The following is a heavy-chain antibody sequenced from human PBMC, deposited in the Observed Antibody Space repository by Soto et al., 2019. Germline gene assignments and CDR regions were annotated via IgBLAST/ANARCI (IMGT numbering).Heavy chain of an antibody. CDR1: GGSIISGCYY. J-gene: IGHJ4*02. CDR3: ARTWGNTYYYDY. V-gene: IGHV4-31*03. D-gene: IGHD1-26*01. Sequence: TLSLTCTVSGGSIISGCYYLIWILHHPGNCLDCIGYIYYIFSTYYNPSLKSRVTISVDTSKNRFSLKLSSVTAAYTSVYYCARTWGNTYYYDYWGQGTMVTVSS. CDR2: IYYIFST.